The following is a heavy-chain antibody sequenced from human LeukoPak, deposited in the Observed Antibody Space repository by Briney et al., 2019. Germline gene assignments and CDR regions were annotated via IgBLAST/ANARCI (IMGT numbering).Heavy chain of an antibody. V-gene: IGHV3-23*01. CDR2: ISGSGGST. CDR3: ARRVPYSSSSVYFDC. CDR1: GFTFSSYA. Sequence: GGSLRLPCAASGFTFSSYAMSWVRQAPGKGLEWVSAISGSGGSTYYADSVKGRFTISRDNSKNTVYLQMNSLRAEDTALYYCARRVPYSSSSVYFDCWGQGTLVTVSS. J-gene: IGHJ4*02. D-gene: IGHD6-6*01.